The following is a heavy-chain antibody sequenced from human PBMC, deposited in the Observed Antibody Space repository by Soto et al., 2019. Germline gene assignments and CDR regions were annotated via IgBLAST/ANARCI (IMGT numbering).Heavy chain of an antibody. CDR2: IWYDGSNK. Sequence: GGSLRLSCAASGFTFSSYGMHWVRQAPGKGLEWVAVIWYDGSNKYYADSVKGRFTISRDNSKNTLYLQMNSLRAEDTAVYYCARAGLHDTGRFDYWGQGTLVTVSS. CDR1: GFTFSSYG. V-gene: IGHV3-33*01. D-gene: IGHD3-9*01. CDR3: ARAGLHDTGRFDY. J-gene: IGHJ4*02.